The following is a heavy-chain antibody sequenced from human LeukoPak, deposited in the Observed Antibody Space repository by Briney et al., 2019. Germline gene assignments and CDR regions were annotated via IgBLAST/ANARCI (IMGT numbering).Heavy chain of an antibody. V-gene: IGHV3-15*07. Sequence: PGGSLRLSCAASGFTFGSYAMNWVRQAPGKGLEWVGRIKSKTDGGTTDYAAPVKGRFTISRDDSKNTLYLQMNSLKTEDTAVYYCTTDPTPPYYDFWSGYDTSIDYWGQGTLVTVSS. J-gene: IGHJ4*02. CDR3: TTDPTPPYYDFWSGYDTSIDY. CDR2: IKSKTDGGTT. D-gene: IGHD3-3*01. CDR1: GFTFGSYA.